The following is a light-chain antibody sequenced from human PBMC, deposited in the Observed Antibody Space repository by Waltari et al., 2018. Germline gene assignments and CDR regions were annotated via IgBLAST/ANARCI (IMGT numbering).Light chain of an antibody. CDR1: SRDIGDYNF. CDR2: EVR. J-gene: IGLJ2*01. CDR3: SSYGGRNNLI. Sequence: QSALTQPTSASGSPGQSVTISCTATSRDIGDYNFVSWYQQHPGKAPKRLMYEVRKRPSGVPDRFSGSKSGYTASLTVSGLQAEDEAEYYCSSYGGRNNLIFGGGTKLTVL. V-gene: IGLV2-8*01.